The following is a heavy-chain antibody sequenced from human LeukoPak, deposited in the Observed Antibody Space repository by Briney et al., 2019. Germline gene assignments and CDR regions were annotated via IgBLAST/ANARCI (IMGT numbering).Heavy chain of an antibody. V-gene: IGHV4-61*01. J-gene: IGHJ4*02. CDR3: ARELDYGGYFDY. CDR1: GGSVSSGSYY. CDR2: IYYGGST. Sequence: SETLSLTCTVSGGSVSSGSYYWSWIRQPPGKGLEWIGYIYYGGSTNYNPSLKSRVTISVDTSKNQFSLKLSSVTAADTAVYYCARELDYGGYFDYWGQGTLVTVSS. D-gene: IGHD4-23*01.